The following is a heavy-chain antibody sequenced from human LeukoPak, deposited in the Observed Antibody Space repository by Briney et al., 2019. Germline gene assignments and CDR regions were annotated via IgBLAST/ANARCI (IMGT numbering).Heavy chain of an antibody. V-gene: IGHV3-74*01. D-gene: IGHD3-10*01. CDR3: VTTSGDY. Sequence: VGSLRVSCAVSGFTFSNHWMYWVRQVPGKGLVCVSAIKTDGTITNYADSVKGRFTISRDNAKNTLYLQMNGLRAEDTAIYYCVTTSGDYWGQGTLVTVSS. CDR2: IKTDGTIT. J-gene: IGHJ4*02. CDR1: GFTFSNHW.